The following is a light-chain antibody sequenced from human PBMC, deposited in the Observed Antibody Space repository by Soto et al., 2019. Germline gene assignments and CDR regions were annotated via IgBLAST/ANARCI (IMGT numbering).Light chain of an antibody. Sequence: DIHITHSPSSVSASVWDTVTITCRASQGIYSRLAWYQQKPGKAPELLIYATSTLQNGVPSRFSGSGFGTDFTLSISSLQPEDSASYFCQQTDDFPLTFGGGTKVDIK. J-gene: IGKJ4*01. V-gene: IGKV1D-12*01. CDR2: ATS. CDR1: QGIYSR. CDR3: QQTDDFPLT.